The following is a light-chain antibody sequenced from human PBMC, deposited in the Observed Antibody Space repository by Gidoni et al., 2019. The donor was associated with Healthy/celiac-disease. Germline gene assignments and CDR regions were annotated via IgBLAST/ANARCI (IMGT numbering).Light chain of an antibody. Sequence: DIQMTPSPSPLSAAVGDRVTITCRASQGIRNYLAWYQQKPGKVPKLLIYAASTLQSGVPSRFSGSGSGTDFTLTISSLQPEDVATYYCQKYNSALFTFGPGTKVDIK. CDR2: AAS. J-gene: IGKJ3*01. CDR1: QGIRNY. V-gene: IGKV1-27*01. CDR3: QKYNSALFT.